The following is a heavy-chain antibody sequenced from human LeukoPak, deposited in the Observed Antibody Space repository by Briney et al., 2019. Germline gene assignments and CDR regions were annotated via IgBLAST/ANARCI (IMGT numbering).Heavy chain of an antibody. CDR2: IYTSGST. D-gene: IGHD5-12*01. Sequence: SETLSLTCTVSGGSLSSGSYYWSWIRQPAGKGLEWIGRIYTSGSTNYNPSLKSRATISVDTSKNQFSLKLSSVTAADTAVYYCARVELDIVALTPGYYYYMDVWGKGTTVTVSS. CDR1: GGSLSSGSYY. CDR3: ARVELDIVALTPGYYYYMDV. V-gene: IGHV4-61*02. J-gene: IGHJ6*03.